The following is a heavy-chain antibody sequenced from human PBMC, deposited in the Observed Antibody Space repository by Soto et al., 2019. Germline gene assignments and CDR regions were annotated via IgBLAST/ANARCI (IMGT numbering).Heavy chain of an antibody. V-gene: IGHV3-48*03. CDR2: ISSSGSTI. Sequence: LGGSLRLSCAASGFTFSSYEMNWVRQAPGKGLEWVSYISSSGSTIYYADSVKGRFTISRDNAKNSLYLQMNSLRAEDTAVYYYARKSGSGYYHYVRDVRAQGPTDPVSS. CDR3: ARKSGSGYYHYVRDV. J-gene: IGHJ6*02. D-gene: IGHD3-10*01. CDR1: GFTFSSYE.